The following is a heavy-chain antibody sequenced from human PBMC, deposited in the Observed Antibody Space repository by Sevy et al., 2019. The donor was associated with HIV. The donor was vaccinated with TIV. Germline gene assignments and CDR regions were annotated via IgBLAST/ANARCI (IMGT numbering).Heavy chain of an antibody. CDR2: INHSGST. CDR1: GGSFSGYY. CDR3: ARGRRPSLINIVVVPAAIRGRHAFDI. J-gene: IGHJ3*02. Sequence: SETLSITCAVYGGSFSGYYWSWIRQPPGKGLEWIGEINHSGSTNYNPSLKSRVTISVDTSKNQFSLKLSSVTAADTAVYYWARGRRPSLINIVVVPAAIRGRHAFDIWGQGTMVTVSS. D-gene: IGHD2-2*02. V-gene: IGHV4-34*01.